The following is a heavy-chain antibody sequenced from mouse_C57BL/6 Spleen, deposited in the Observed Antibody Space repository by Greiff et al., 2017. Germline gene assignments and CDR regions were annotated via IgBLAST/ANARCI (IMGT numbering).Heavy chain of an antibody. J-gene: IGHJ4*01. CDR3: VRHLTGKDYAMDY. CDR2: IRSKSNNYAT. V-gene: IGHV10-1*01. CDR1: GFSFNTYA. D-gene: IGHD4-1*01. Sequence: GGGLVQPKGSLKLSCAASGFSFNTYAMNWVRQAPGKGLEWVARIRSKSNNYATYYADSVKDRFTISRDDSESMLYLQMNNLKTEDTAMYYCVRHLTGKDYAMDYWGQGTSVTVSS.